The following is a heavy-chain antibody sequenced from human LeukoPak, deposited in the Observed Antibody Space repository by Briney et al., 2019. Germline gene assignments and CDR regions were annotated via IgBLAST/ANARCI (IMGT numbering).Heavy chain of an antibody. CDR1: GGSISSGSYY. Sequence: SETLSLTCTVSGGSISSGSYYWSWIRQPAGKGLEWIGRIYTSGSTNYNPSLKSRVTISLDTSKNQFSLKLSSVTAADTAVYYCARAGYSYGLRYWGQGTLVTVSS. D-gene: IGHD5-18*01. CDR2: IYTSGST. CDR3: ARAGYSYGLRY. J-gene: IGHJ4*02. V-gene: IGHV4-61*02.